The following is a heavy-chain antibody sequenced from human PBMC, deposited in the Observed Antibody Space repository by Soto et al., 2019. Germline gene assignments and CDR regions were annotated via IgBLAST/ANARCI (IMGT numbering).Heavy chain of an antibody. Sequence: EVQLVETGGGLIQPGGSLRLSCAASGFTVSSNHMSWVRQAPGKGLEWVSVIYSGGSTYYADSVKGRFTISRDNSKNTLYLQMNSLRAEDTAVYYCARYSGYDFWSGEKGYYYYYGMDVWGQGTTVTVSS. J-gene: IGHJ6*02. V-gene: IGHV3-53*02. CDR3: ARYSGYDFWSGEKGYYYYYGMDV. D-gene: IGHD3-3*01. CDR2: IYSGGST. CDR1: GFTVSSNH.